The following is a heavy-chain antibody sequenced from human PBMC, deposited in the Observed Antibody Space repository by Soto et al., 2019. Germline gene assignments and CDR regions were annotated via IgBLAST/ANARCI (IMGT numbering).Heavy chain of an antibody. J-gene: IGHJ6*02. D-gene: IGHD1-26*01. CDR2: IYHSGST. Sequence: SETLSLTCAVSGGSISISNWWSWVRQPPGKGLEWIGEIYHSGSTNYNPSLKSRVTISIDKSKNQFSLKLSSVTAADTAVYYCARVSGSYYYGMDVWGQGTTVTVSS. V-gene: IGHV4-4*02. CDR1: GGSISISNW. CDR3: ARVSGSYYYGMDV.